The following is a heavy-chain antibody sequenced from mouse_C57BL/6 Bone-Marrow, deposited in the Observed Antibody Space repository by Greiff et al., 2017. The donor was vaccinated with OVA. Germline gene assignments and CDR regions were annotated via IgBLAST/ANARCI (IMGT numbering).Heavy chain of an antibody. V-gene: IGHV1-50*01. CDR3: AREDSSGYLYYYAMDY. CDR2: IDPSGSYT. Sequence: QVQLQQPGAELVQPGASVKLSCKASGYTFTSYWMQWVQQRPGQGLEWVADIDPSGSYTNYQHKFKGKATLTVDTSSSTAYMQLSSLTSEDSAVYYCAREDSSGYLYYYAMDYWGQGTSVTVSS. CDR1: GYTFTSYW. D-gene: IGHD3-2*02. J-gene: IGHJ4*01.